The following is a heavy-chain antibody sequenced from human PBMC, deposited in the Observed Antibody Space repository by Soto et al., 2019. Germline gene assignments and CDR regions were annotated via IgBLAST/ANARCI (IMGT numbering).Heavy chain of an antibody. J-gene: IGHJ4*02. V-gene: IGHV3-23*01. D-gene: IGHD1-1*01. CDR1: VFTFSSYA. CDR3: AKEVWNHVAYFDY. Sequence: XGSLRLSCAASVFTFSSYAMSCVRQSPGKWLEWVSAISGSGGSTYYADSVKGRFTISRDNSKNTLYPQMNSLRAEDTAVYYCAKEVWNHVAYFDYWGQGTRVTVSS. CDR2: ISGSGGST.